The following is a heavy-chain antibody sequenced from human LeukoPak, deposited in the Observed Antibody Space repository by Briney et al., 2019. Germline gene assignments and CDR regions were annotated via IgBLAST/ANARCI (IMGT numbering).Heavy chain of an antibody. V-gene: IGHV1-18*01. CDR3: AVAAAGTDPPFFDY. D-gene: IGHD6-13*01. CDR2: ISAYNGNT. J-gene: IGHJ4*02. Sequence: GASVKVSCKASGYTFTSYGISWVRQAPGQGLEWMGWISAYNGNTNYAQKLQGRVTMTTDTSTSTAYMELSRLRSDDTAVYYCAVAAAGTDPPFFDYWGQGTLVTVSS. CDR1: GYTFTSYG.